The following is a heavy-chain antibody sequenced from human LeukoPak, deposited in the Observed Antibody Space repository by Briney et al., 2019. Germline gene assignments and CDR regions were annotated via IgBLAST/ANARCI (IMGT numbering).Heavy chain of an antibody. CDR2: INPNSGAT. D-gene: IGHD5-24*01. J-gene: IGHJ4*02. V-gene: IGHV1-2*02. CDR3: AREGAGDGYNFGFDY. CDR1: DYTFTGYF. Sequence: GASVTVSFKSSDYTFTGYFMHWVRQAPGQGLEWMGWINPNSGATNYAQKFQGRVTMTRDTSINTAFMELSRLRSDDTAVYYCAREGAGDGYNFGFDYWGQGTLVTVSS.